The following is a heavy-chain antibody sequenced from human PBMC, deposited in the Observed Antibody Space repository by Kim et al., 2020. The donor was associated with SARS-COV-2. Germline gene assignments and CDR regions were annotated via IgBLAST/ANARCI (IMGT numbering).Heavy chain of an antibody. J-gene: IGHJ5*02. V-gene: IGHV3-30*04. CDR1: GFTFSSYA. CDR3: AAAGSFIDGWFDP. Sequence: GGSLRLSCAASGFTFSSYAMHWVRQAPGKGLEWVAVISYDGSNTYYVDSVKGRFTISRDNSKNTLYLQMNSLRAEDTAVYHCAAAGSFIDGWFDPWGQGTLVTVSS. D-gene: IGHD6-13*01. CDR2: ISYDGSNT.